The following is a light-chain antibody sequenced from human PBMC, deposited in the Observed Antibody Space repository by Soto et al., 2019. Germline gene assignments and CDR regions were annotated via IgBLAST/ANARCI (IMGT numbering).Light chain of an antibody. CDR2: GAS. CDR1: QSVSSN. V-gene: IGKV3-15*01. J-gene: IGKJ5*01. CDR3: QQYDNWPPIT. Sequence: EIVLTQSPATLSLSPGERATLSCRASQSVSSNLAWYQQKPGQAPRLLIYGASTRATGIPARFSGSGSGTEFTLTVTSLYSEDFAVYFCQQYDNWPPITFGQGTRLEIK.